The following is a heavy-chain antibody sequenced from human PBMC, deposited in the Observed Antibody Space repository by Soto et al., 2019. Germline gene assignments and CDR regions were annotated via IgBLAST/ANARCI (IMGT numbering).Heavy chain of an antibody. CDR3: ARGKLGIGNWFDP. D-gene: IGHD7-27*01. CDR2: ISSSSSYI. V-gene: IGHV3-21*01. CDR1: GFTSSSYS. J-gene: IGHJ5*02. Sequence: GGSLKLSCAASGFTSSSYSMNWVRQAPGKGLEWVSSISSSSSYIYYADSVKGRFTISRDNAKNSLYLQMNSLRAEDTAVYYCARGKLGIGNWFDPWGQGTLVTVSS.